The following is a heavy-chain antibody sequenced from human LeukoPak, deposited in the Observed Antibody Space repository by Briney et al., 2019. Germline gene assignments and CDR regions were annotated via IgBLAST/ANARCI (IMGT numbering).Heavy chain of an antibody. Sequence: GGSLRLSCAASGFAFSSYSMNWVRQAPGQGLEWVSSISSSSSYIYYADSVKGRFTISRDNAKNSLYLQMNSLRAEDTAVYYCARDRNGDSYFDYWGQGTLVTVSS. CDR2: ISSSSSYI. V-gene: IGHV3-21*01. CDR1: GFAFSSYS. J-gene: IGHJ4*02. D-gene: IGHD4-17*01. CDR3: ARDRNGDSYFDY.